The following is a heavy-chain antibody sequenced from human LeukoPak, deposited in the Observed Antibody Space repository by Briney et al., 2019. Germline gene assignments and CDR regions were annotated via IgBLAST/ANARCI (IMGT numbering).Heavy chain of an antibody. Sequence: GGSLRLSCAASGFTFSSYAMSWVRQAPGKGLEWVSGISGNGGGTYYADSVKGRFTISRDNSKNTLYLQMNSLRAEDTAVYYCAKDPLPGSSSWQYFDYWGQGTLVTVSS. J-gene: IGHJ4*02. D-gene: IGHD6-13*01. CDR2: ISGNGGGT. CDR1: GFTFSSYA. CDR3: AKDPLPGSSSWQYFDY. V-gene: IGHV3-23*01.